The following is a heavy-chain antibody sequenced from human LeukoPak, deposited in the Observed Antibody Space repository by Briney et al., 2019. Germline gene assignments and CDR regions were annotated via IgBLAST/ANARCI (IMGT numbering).Heavy chain of an antibody. D-gene: IGHD5-18*01. CDR1: GYSFTSYG. V-gene: IGHV1-18*01. Sequence: GASVKVSCNASGYSFTSYGISWVRQAPGQGLEWMGWISAYNGNTNYAQKLQDRVTMTTDTSTSTGYMELRSLTSDDTAVYCCARSRGGYSYGYGEDWGQGTLVTVSS. J-gene: IGHJ4*02. CDR3: ARSRGGYSYGYGED. CDR2: ISAYNGNT.